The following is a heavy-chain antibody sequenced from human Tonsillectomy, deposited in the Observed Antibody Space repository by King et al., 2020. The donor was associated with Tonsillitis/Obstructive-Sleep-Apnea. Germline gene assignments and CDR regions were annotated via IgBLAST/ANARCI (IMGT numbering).Heavy chain of an antibody. D-gene: IGHD3-10*01. CDR1: GFSLSTGGVG. V-gene: IGHV2-5*02. CDR3: ARGSYDSDAFDI. J-gene: IGHJ3*02. CDR2: IYWDYDK. Sequence: ITLKESGPTLVKPTQTLTLTCTFSGFSLSTGGVGVGWIRQPPGKALEWLALIYWDYDKGYSPSLKSRLTITKDTSKNQVVLTMTNMDPVDTGPYYCARGSYDSDAFDIWGQGKMVTVSS.